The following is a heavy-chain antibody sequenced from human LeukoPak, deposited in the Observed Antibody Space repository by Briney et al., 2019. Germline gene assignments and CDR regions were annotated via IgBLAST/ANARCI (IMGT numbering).Heavy chain of an antibody. CDR2: ISSSGSTI. CDR3: AWRWLPSGIDY. Sequence: PGGAPRISCAAPGFTFSSYEKNWVRQAPGKGLERVSYISSSGSTIYYADSVKGRFTISRDNAKNSLYLQMNSLRAEDTAVYYCAWRWLPSGIDYWGQGTLVTVSS. J-gene: IGHJ4*02. V-gene: IGHV3-48*03. CDR1: GFTFSSYE. D-gene: IGHD5-24*01.